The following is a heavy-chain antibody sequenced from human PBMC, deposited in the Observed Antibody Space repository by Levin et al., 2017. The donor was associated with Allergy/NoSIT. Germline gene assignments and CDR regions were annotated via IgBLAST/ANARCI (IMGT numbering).Heavy chain of an antibody. V-gene: IGHV2-70*11. CDR1: GFSLTTTKMC. J-gene: IGHJ4*02. Sequence: QTLSLPCTFSGFSLTTTKMCVNWIRQPPGRALEWLARIDWDDDKYYSTSLKTRLTISKDTSKNQVVLTMTNMDPVDTATYYCARIVAGPDYFDYWGQGILVTVSS. CDR2: IDWDDDK. CDR3: ARIVAGPDYFDY. D-gene: IGHD6-19*01.